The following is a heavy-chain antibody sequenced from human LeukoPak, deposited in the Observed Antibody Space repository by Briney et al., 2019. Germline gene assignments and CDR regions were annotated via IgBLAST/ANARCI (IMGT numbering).Heavy chain of an antibody. CDR2: ISTSGSNI. J-gene: IGHJ4*02. V-gene: IGHV3-48*03. D-gene: IGHD5-12*01. CDR1: GFAFSSFE. CDR3: ARGTTINNFDY. Sequence: GVSLRLSCAGSGFAFSSFEMNWVRQAPGKGLEWVSYISTSGSNIHYAGSVKGRFTSSRDNAKNSLYLQMNSLREEDTAVYYCARGTTINNFDYWGQGTLVTVSS.